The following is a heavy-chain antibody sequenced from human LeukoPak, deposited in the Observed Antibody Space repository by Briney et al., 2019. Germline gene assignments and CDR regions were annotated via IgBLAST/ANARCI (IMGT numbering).Heavy chain of an antibody. V-gene: IGHV3-7*03. D-gene: IGHD3-16*01. Sequence: PGGSLRLSCAASGFTFSNYRLNWVRQAPGKGLEWVANIKEDGSEKYYVDSVKGRFTISRDNAKNSLFLQMNSLRAEDTAVYYCARTLRGGGALDYWGQGTLVTVSS. CDR2: IKEDGSEK. J-gene: IGHJ4*02. CDR1: GFTFSNYR. CDR3: ARTLRGGGALDY.